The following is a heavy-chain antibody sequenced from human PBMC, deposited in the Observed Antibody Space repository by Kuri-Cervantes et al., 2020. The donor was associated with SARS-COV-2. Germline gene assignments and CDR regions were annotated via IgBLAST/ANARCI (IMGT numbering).Heavy chain of an antibody. J-gene: IGHJ6*02. CDR1: GYTFTGYY. V-gene: IGHV1-2*04. CDR3: ARGPPRSTQLHYYYYGMDV. D-gene: IGHD1-1*01. Sequence: ASVKVSCKASGYTFTGYYMHWVRQAPGQGLEWMGWINPNSGGTNYAQKFQGWVTMTRDTSISTAYMELSSLRSEDTAVYYCARGPPRSTQLHYYYYGMDVWGRGTTVTVSS. CDR2: INPNSGGT.